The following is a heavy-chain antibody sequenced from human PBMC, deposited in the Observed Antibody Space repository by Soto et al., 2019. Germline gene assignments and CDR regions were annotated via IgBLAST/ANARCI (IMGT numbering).Heavy chain of an antibody. CDR3: AKDLTEASDY. V-gene: IGHV3-23*01. CDR2: ISAGGGSI. Sequence: GGSLRLSCAASGFTFGSYAMSWVRQAPGKGLAWVSSISAGGGSIYYADSVKGRFTISRDNSKNTLYLQVNSLRAEDTAVYYCAKDLTEASDYWGQGTLVTVS. D-gene: IGHD1-20*01. J-gene: IGHJ4*02. CDR1: GFTFGSYA.